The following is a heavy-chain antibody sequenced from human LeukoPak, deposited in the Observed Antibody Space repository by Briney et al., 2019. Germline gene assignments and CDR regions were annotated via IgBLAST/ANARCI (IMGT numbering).Heavy chain of an antibody. CDR2: ISSSGRTI. CDR1: GFTFSSHE. J-gene: IGHJ4*02. D-gene: IGHD3-10*01. V-gene: IGHV3-48*03. Sequence: GGSLRLSCAASGFTFSSHEMNWVRQAPGKGLEWVSYISSSGRTIYYADSVKGRFTISRDNAKNSLYLQMNSLRAEDTAVYYCARVINYGSGSYYFDYWGQGTLVTVSS. CDR3: ARVINYGSGSYYFDY.